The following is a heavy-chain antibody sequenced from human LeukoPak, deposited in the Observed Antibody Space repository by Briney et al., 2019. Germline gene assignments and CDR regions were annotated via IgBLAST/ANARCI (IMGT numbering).Heavy chain of an antibody. J-gene: IGHJ4*02. D-gene: IGHD3-22*01. CDR1: GFTFSSYE. V-gene: IGHV3-48*03. CDR3: ARCPAGYYDSSGYYRPYYFDY. Sequence: GGSLRLSCAASGFTFSSYEMNWVRQAPGKGLEWVSYISSSGSTIYYADSVKGRFTISRDNAKNSLYLQMNSLRAEDTAVYYCARCPAGYYDSSGYYRPYYFDYWGQGTLVTVSS. CDR2: ISSSGSTI.